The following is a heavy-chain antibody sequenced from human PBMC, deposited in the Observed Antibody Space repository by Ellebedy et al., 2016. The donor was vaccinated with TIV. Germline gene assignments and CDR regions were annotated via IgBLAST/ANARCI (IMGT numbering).Heavy chain of an antibody. V-gene: IGHV3-30-3*01. CDR2: FSHDGITK. CDR3: TRNEK. Sequence: GESLKISCAVSGFTFDTYSMHWVRQAPGKGLEWVAVFSHDGITKYYGDSVKGRFTLSRDNTKNSLYLQLNSLRAEDTAVYYCTRNEKWGQGTLVIVSS. CDR1: GFTFDTYS. J-gene: IGHJ4*02.